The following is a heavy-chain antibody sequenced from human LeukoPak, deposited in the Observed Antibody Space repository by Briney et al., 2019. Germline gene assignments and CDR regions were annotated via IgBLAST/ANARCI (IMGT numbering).Heavy chain of an antibody. V-gene: IGHV1-2*06. D-gene: IGHD3-10*01. J-gene: IGHJ3*01. Sequence: ASVKVSCKAFGYTFSDYYMHWVRQAPGQGLQWMGRINSNNGGTNYAQNFRGRVTMTRDTSINTAYMEVTGLTSDDTSLYYCARSLSARFGERNAFDVWGQGTLVTVS. CDR3: ARSLSARFGERNAFDV. CDR1: GYTFSDYY. CDR2: INSNNGGT.